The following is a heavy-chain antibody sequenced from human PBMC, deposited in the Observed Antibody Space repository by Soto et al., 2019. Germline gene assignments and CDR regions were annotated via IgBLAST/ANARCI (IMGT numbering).Heavy chain of an antibody. CDR2: IYYSGST. D-gene: IGHD5-12*01. J-gene: IGHJ6*03. V-gene: IGHV4-39*01. Sequence: SETLSLTCTVSGGSISSSSYYWGWSRQPPGKGLEWIGSIYYSGSTYYNPSLKSRVTISVDTSKNQFSLKLSSVTAADTAVYYCARQDIVATISRDDYYYMDVWGKGTTVTVSS. CDR3: ARQDIVATISRDDYYYMDV. CDR1: GGSISSSSYY.